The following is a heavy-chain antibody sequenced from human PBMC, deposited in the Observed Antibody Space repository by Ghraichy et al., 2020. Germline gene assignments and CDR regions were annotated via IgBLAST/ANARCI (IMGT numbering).Heavy chain of an antibody. J-gene: IGHJ4*02. CDR3: ARSAGWLIDS. CDR2: INQDGSEK. CDR1: EFIFRNYW. V-gene: IGHV3-7*03. D-gene: IGHD5-12*01. Sequence: GESLNISCAASEFIFRNYWMNWVRQAPTKGLEWVANINQDGSEKHYVDSMKGRIAVSRDNIDNLLYLQIDSLRAEDTAIYYCARSAGWLIDSWGQGTLVTVSS.